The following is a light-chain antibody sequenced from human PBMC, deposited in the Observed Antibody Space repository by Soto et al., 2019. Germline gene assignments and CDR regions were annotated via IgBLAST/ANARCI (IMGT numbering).Light chain of an antibody. CDR1: QSVNTN. CDR3: QRYKMRPLT. J-gene: IGKJ4*01. CDR2: GAS. Sequence: EIEMTQSPATLSVSPGERATFSCWASQSVNTNLAWYQQKPGPAPRRLVCGASTRATGIPSRFSASGSGTKFTPIISSLQSYDFASQYGQRYKMRPLTCRGGTEVEIK. V-gene: IGKV3-15*01.